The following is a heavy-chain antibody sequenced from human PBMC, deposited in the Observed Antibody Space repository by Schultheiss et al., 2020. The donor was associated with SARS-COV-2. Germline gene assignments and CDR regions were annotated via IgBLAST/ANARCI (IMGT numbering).Heavy chain of an antibody. Sequence: GGSLRLSCAASGFPFSTYTMSWVRQAPGKGLEWVSTISASGVYYPDAVKGRFTISRDNSKNTLYLQVNSLRSDDTAVYYCARVTFYFAMDVWGQGTTVTVSS. J-gene: IGHJ6*02. V-gene: IGHV3-23*01. CDR2: ISASGV. CDR3: ARVTFYFAMDV. CDR1: GFPFSTYT.